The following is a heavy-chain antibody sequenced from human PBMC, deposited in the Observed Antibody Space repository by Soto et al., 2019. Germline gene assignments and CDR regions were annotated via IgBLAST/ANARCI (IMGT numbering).Heavy chain of an antibody. CDR3: ARDRGSYGMDV. CDR1: GGSISSGGY. CDR2: IYSSGST. Sequence: QVQLQESGPGLVKPSETLSLTCTVSGGSISSGGYWSWVRQRPGKGLEWIGYIYSSGSTYYSPSPVSRTSISIDTSKNQFSLKMSSVTAADTAVYYCARDRGSYGMDVWGQGTTVTVS. J-gene: IGHJ6*02. V-gene: IGHV4-31*03.